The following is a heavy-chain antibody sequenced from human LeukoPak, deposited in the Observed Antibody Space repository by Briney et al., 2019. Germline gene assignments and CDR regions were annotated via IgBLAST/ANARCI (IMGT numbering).Heavy chain of an antibody. CDR3: ARRPRDIVLMVYAMYFDL. V-gene: IGHV4-4*02. Sequence: SGTLSLTCAVSGGSISSSNWWSWVRQPPGKGLEWIGEIYHSGSTNYNPSLKSRVTISVDTSKNQFSLKLSSVTAADTAVYYCARRPRDIVLMVYAMYFDLWGRGTLVTVSS. CDR2: IYHSGST. D-gene: IGHD2-8*01. J-gene: IGHJ2*01. CDR1: GGSISSSNW.